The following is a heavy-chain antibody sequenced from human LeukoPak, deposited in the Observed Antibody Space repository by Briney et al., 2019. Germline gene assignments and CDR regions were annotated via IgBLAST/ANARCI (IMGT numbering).Heavy chain of an antibody. CDR3: AGYSYGFWFDP. CDR2: ISYDGSSK. CDR1: GFTFSTYA. J-gene: IGHJ5*02. Sequence: GGSLRLSCAASGFTFSTYAMHWVRQAPGKGLEWVAVISYDGSSKYYADSVKGRFTISRDNSKNTLYLQMNSLRAEDTAVYYCAGYSYGFWFDPWGQGTLVTVSS. V-gene: IGHV3-30*04. D-gene: IGHD5-18*01.